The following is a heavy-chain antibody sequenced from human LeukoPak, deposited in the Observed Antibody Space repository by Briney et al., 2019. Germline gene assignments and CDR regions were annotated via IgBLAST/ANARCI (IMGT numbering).Heavy chain of an antibody. Sequence: GGSLRLSCAASGFTFSSYRLSWVRQAPGKGLDWVSTLSDNGDDTYYAHSVKGRFTISRDNSRNTLYLQMNSLRAEDTAVYYCATVGSTRFVFYYFDYWGQGTLVTVSS. V-gene: IGHV3-23*01. J-gene: IGHJ4*02. CDR2: LSDNGDDT. CDR1: GFTFSSYR. CDR3: ATVGSTRFVFYYFDY. D-gene: IGHD1-26*01.